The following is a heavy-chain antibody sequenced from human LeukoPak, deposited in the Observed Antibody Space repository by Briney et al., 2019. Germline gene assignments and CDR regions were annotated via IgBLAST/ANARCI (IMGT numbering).Heavy chain of an antibody. CDR3: ASTSLTPSKRDFDP. Sequence: SETLSLTCTVSGGSISSSSYYWGWIRQPPGKGLEWIGSIYYSGSTYYNPSLKSRVTISVDTSKNQFSLKLSSVTAADTAVYYCASTSLTPSKRDFDPWGQGTLVTVSS. V-gene: IGHV4-39*07. D-gene: IGHD3-16*01. J-gene: IGHJ5*02. CDR1: GGSISSSSYY. CDR2: IYYSGST.